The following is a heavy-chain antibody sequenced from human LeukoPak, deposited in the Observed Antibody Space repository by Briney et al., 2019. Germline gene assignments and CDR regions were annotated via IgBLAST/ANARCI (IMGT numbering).Heavy chain of an antibody. V-gene: IGHV3-23*01. CDR1: GFSFSSYA. CDR3: AKIRGLFSGSYRYDAFDI. J-gene: IGHJ3*02. CDR2: ISGSGDST. D-gene: IGHD1-26*01. Sequence: GGSLRLSCAASGFSFSSYAMNWVRQAPGKGREWVSSISGSGDSTYYADSVKGRFTISRDTSKNTLSLQMNSLRAEDTAVYYCAKIRGLFSGSYRYDAFDIWGQGTLVTVSS.